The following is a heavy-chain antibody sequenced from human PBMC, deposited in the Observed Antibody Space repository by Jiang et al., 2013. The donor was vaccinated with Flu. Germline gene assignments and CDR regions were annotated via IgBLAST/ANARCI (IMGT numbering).Heavy chain of an antibody. CDR3: ARDEAYYYGSGRTGGSFDP. V-gene: IGHV1-3*01. J-gene: IGHJ5*02. CDR2: INAGNGNT. Sequence: SGAEVKKPGASVKVSCKASGYTFTSYAMHWVRQAPGQRLEWMGWINAGNGNTKYSQKFQGRVTITRDTSASTAYMELSSLRSEDTAVYYCARDEAYYYGSGRTGGSFDPWGQGTLVTVSS. D-gene: IGHD3-10*01. CDR1: GYTFTSYA.